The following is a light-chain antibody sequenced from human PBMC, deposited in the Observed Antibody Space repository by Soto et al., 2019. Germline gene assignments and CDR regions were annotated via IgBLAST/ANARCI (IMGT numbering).Light chain of an antibody. CDR2: GAS. CDR1: QSVSSTY. Sequence: EIALTQSPVPLSFSPGERATLSCRGSQSVSSTYLAWYQQKPGQAPRLLIYGASSRATGIPDRFSGSGSGTDFTLTISRLEPEDVAVYHCQQYGTSPWTLGQGTKVDIK. J-gene: IGKJ1*01. CDR3: QQYGTSPWT. V-gene: IGKV3-20*01.